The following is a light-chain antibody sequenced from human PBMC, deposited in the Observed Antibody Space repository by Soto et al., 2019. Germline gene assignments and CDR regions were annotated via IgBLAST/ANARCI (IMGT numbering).Light chain of an antibody. V-gene: IGKV3-20*01. J-gene: IGKJ1*01. CDR1: QSVSNY. Sequence: TQSPSSLSSSVGDRVTITCRASQSVSNYLNWYQQKPGQAPRLLIYGASSRVTGIPDRLSGSGSGTDFTLTISRMEPEDFAVYFCHQYGSPWTFGQGTKVDIK. CDR2: GAS. CDR3: HQYGSPWT.